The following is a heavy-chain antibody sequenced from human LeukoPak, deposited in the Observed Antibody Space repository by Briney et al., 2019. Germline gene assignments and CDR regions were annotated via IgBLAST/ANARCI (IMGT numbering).Heavy chain of an antibody. CDR2: ISSSGGTI. Sequence: GGSLRLSCAASGFTFSDYHMSWIRQAPGKGLEWVSYISSSGGTISYADSVKGRFTISRDNAKNSLYLQMNSLRAEDTAVYYCATSDFDYRGQGTLVTVSS. J-gene: IGHJ4*02. V-gene: IGHV3-11*01. CDR3: ATSDFDY. CDR1: GFTFSDYH.